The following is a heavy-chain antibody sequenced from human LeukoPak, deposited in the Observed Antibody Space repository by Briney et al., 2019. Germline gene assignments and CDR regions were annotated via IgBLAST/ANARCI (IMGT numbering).Heavy chain of an antibody. CDR3: ARHRPGRRAYYYDSSGIFDY. CDR1: GGSISSGSYY. Sequence: SETLSLTCTVSGGSISSGSYYWGWIRQPPGKGLEWIGSIYYSGSTYYNPSLKSRVTISVDTSKNQFSLKLSSVTAADTAVYYCARHRPGRRAYYYDSSGIFDYWGQGTLVTVSS. CDR2: IYYSGST. J-gene: IGHJ4*02. V-gene: IGHV4-39*01. D-gene: IGHD3-22*01.